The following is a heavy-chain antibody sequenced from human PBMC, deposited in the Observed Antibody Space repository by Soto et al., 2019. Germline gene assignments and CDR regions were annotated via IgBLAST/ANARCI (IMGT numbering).Heavy chain of an antibody. CDR2: IYYSGST. J-gene: IGHJ4*02. D-gene: IGHD3-22*01. CDR1: GGSISSYY. CDR3: ARYYYDSSGYYSDFDY. Sequence: PSETLSLTCTVSGGSISSYYWSWIRQPPGKGLEWIGYIYYSGSTNYNPSLKSRVTVSVDTSKNQFSLKLSSVTAADTAVYYCARYYYDSSGYYSDFDYWGQGTLVTVSS. V-gene: IGHV4-59*01.